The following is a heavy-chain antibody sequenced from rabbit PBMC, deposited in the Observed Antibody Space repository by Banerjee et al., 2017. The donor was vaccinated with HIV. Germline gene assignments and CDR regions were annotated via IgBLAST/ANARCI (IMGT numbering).Heavy chain of an antibody. CDR2: IYTGSGST. CDR3: ARGTSYVGPHNL. D-gene: IGHD4-2*01. CDR1: GFDLSSNA. V-gene: IGHV1S47*01. Sequence: QEQLVESAGGLVQPGGSLTLTCTASGFDLSSNAMCWVRQAPGKGLEWIACIYTGSGSTYYASWAKGRFTISRSTSLNTVTLQMTSLTAADTATYFCARGTSYVGPHNLWGPGTLVTVS. J-gene: IGHJ4*01.